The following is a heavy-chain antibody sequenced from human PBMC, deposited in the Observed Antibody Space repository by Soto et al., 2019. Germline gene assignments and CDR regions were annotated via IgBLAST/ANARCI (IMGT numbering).Heavy chain of an antibody. Sequence: EVQLLESWGGLVQPGGSLRLSCAASGFTFSSYAMSWVRQAPGKGLEWVSAISGSGGSTYYADSVKGRFTISRDNSKNTLYLQMNSLRAEDTAVYYCAKGSVAVAGTGWFYFDYWGQGTLVTVSS. J-gene: IGHJ4*02. D-gene: IGHD6-19*01. CDR3: AKGSVAVAGTGWFYFDY. V-gene: IGHV3-23*01. CDR2: ISGSGGST. CDR1: GFTFSSYA.